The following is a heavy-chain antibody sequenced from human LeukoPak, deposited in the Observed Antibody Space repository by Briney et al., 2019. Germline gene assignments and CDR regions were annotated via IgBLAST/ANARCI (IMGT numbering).Heavy chain of an antibody. CDR1: GFTFDDYA. J-gene: IGHJ4*02. Sequence: GGSLRLSCAASGFTFDDYAMHWVRQAPGKGLEWVSGISWNSGSIGYADSVKGRFTISRDNAKNSLYLQMNSLRAEDTAVYYCARDSPYYYDSSGYRLDYWGQGTLVTVSS. CDR3: ARDSPYYYDSSGYRLDY. CDR2: ISWNSGSI. V-gene: IGHV3-9*01. D-gene: IGHD3-22*01.